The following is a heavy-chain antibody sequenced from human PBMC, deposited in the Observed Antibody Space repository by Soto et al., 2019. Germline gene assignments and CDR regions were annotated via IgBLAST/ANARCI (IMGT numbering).Heavy chain of an antibody. V-gene: IGHV1-3*01. J-gene: IGHJ5*02. D-gene: IGHD1-26*01. CDR2: INAGNGNT. CDR1: GYTFTSYA. Sequence: ASVKVSCKASGYTFTSYAMHWVRQAPGQRLEWMGWINAGNGNTKYSQKFQGRVTITKDTSTSTAYMELRSLRSDDTAVYYCARDYGSSSLRWFDPWGQGTLVTVSS. CDR3: ARDYGSSSLRWFDP.